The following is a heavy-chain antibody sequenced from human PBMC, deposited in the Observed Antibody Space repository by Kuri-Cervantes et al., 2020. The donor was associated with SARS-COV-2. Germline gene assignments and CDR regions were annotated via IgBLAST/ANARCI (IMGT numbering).Heavy chain of an antibody. V-gene: IGHV1-18*01. CDR2: ISAYNGNT. J-gene: IGHJ5*02. D-gene: IGHD3-16*02. CDR1: GYTFTSYD. Sequence: ASVKVSCKASGYTFTSYDISWVRQAPGQGLEWMGWISAYNGNTNYAQKLQGRVTMTTDTSTSTAYMELRSLRSDDTAVYYCARDQMITFGGVIVTGFDPWGQGTLVTVSS. CDR3: ARDQMITFGGVIVTGFDP.